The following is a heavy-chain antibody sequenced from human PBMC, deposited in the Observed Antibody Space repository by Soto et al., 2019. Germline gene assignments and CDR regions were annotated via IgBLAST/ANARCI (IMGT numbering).Heavy chain of an antibody. D-gene: IGHD2-15*01. V-gene: IGHV4-39*07. J-gene: IGHJ6*02. CDR1: GGSISSSSYY. CDR2: IYYSGST. Sequence: SETPSLTCTVSGGSISSSSYYWGWIRQPPGKGLEWIGSIYYSGSTYYNPSLKSRVTISVDTSKNQFSLKLSSVTAADTAVYYCARSDCSGGSCYSLYYYGMDVWGQGTTVTVSS. CDR3: ARSDCSGGSCYSLYYYGMDV.